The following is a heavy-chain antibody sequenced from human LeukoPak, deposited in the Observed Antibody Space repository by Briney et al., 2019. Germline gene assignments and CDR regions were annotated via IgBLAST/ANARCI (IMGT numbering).Heavy chain of an antibody. V-gene: IGHV3-48*03. D-gene: IGHD4-17*01. CDR3: ATERRTPVTTIPFDF. CDR2: ISSSGST. J-gene: IGHJ4*02. CDR1: GFTFSSHE. Sequence: GGSLRLSCAASGFTFSSHEMNWVRQAPGKGLEWLSYISSSGSTNYADSVKGRFTVSRDNAKNSLYLQMNRLRAEDTAVYYCATERRTPVTTIPFDFWGQGSLVTVSS.